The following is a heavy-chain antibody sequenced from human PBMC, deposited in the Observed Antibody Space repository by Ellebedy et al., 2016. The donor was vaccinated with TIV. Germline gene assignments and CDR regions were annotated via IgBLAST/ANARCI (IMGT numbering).Heavy chain of an antibody. CDR1: GFSVSTTY. CDR2: IYSANTT. V-gene: IGHV3-53*01. J-gene: IGHJ4*02. Sequence: GGSLRLSCAASGFSVSTTYMKWVRQAPGKGLEWVSVIYSANTTYYADSVKGRFTISRDNSKNTLYLQMNSLRAEDKVMYYCARPDLDYWGQGTLVSVSS. CDR3: ARPDLDY.